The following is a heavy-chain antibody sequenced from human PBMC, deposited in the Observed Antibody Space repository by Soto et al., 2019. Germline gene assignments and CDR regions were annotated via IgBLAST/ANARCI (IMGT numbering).Heavy chain of an antibody. Sequence: EVQLLESGGGLVQPGGSQRLSCAASGFTFSKYAMSWVRQAPGKGLEWVSAIRSGGGDTYYADSVKGRFTISRDNSKNTLYLQMNSLRAEDTAVYYCAKGAYYYSSGTYFYYYYGMDVWGQGTTVTVSS. CDR1: GFTFSKYA. CDR3: AKGAYYYSSGTYFYYYYGMDV. V-gene: IGHV3-23*01. CDR2: IRSGGGDT. D-gene: IGHD3-10*01. J-gene: IGHJ6*02.